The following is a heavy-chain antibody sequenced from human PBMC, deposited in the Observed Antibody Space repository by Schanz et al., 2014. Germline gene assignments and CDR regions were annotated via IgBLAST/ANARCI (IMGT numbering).Heavy chain of an antibody. V-gene: IGHV1-18*01. Sequence: QLMQSGSEVRKPGASVKVSCKASGYIFGSHGMTWVRQAPGQGPELMGWINAHTGNTQYAQKFQGRVNMTRDTVTTTVHLELTRLRTDDTAIYYCARVHIATYHYNSPGAFDIWGQGTWVNDSS. CDR2: INAHTGNT. CDR1: GYIFGSHG. J-gene: IGHJ3*02. CDR3: ARVHIATYHYNSPGAFDI. D-gene: IGHD3-10*01.